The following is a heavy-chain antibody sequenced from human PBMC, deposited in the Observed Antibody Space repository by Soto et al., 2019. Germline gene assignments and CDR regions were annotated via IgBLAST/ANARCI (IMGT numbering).Heavy chain of an antibody. CDR3: AKRKSSGPLKSWYFDY. CDR1: GFTFSSYA. Sequence: PGGSLRLSCAASGFTFSSYAMSWVRQAPGKGLEWVSAISGSGGSTYYADSVKGRFTISRDNSKNTLFLQMNSLRAEDTAVFYCAKRKSSGPLKSWYFDYWGQGTLVTVSS. CDR2: ISGSGGST. J-gene: IGHJ4*02. D-gene: IGHD3-22*01. V-gene: IGHV3-23*01.